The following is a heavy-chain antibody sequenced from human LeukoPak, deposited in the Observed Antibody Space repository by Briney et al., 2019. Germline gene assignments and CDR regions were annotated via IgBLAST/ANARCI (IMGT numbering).Heavy chain of an antibody. CDR1: GFTFSSYG. CDR3: ARDRDSSSWYWFDP. CDR2: IHHDGSNK. D-gene: IGHD6-13*01. Sequence: GGSLRLSCAASGFTFSSYGMHWVRQAPGKGLDWVAFIHHDGSNKYYADSVRGRFTISRDNSKNTLYLQMNSLRAEDTAVYYCARDRDSSSWYWFDPWGQGTLVTVSS. J-gene: IGHJ5*02. V-gene: IGHV3-30*02.